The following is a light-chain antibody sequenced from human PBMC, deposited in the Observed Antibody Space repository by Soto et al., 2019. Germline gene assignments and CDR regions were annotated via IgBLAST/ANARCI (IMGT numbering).Light chain of an antibody. V-gene: IGKV1-5*03. Sequence: DIQRTQSPSTLSVSVGDRVTITCRASQNIYTWLAWYQQKPGIAPKLLIHKASTLESGVPSRFSGSGYGTEFTLTISGLQPEDSATYYCQQYERYSTFGQGTKVDIK. CDR2: KAS. CDR3: QQYERYST. CDR1: QNIYTW. J-gene: IGKJ1*01.